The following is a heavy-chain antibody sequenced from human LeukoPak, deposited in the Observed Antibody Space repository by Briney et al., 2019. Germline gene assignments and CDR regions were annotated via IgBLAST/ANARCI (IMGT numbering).Heavy chain of an antibody. D-gene: IGHD6-19*01. CDR1: GYTFTSYG. CDR3: AREVMSSGWYDAFDI. CDR2: ISAHNGNT. Sequence: GASVKVSCKASGYTFTSYGISWVRQAPGQGLEWMEWISAHNGNTNYAQKLQGRVTITTDTSTSTAYMELRSLRSDDTAVYYCAREVMSSGWYDAFDIWGQGTMVTVSS. V-gene: IGHV1-18*01. J-gene: IGHJ3*02.